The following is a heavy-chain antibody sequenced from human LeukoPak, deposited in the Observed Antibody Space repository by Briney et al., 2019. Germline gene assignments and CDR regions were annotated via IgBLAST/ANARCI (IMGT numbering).Heavy chain of an antibody. V-gene: IGHV1-2*02. Sequence: GSVKVSCKASGYTFTGYYMHWVRQAPGQGLEWMGWINPNSGGTNYAQKFQGRATMTRDTSISTAYMELSRLRSDDTAVYYCARDSAGNYYDSSGYSDYWGQGTLVTVSS. CDR1: GYTFTGYY. J-gene: IGHJ4*02. CDR2: INPNSGGT. CDR3: ARDSAGNYYDSSGYSDY. D-gene: IGHD3-22*01.